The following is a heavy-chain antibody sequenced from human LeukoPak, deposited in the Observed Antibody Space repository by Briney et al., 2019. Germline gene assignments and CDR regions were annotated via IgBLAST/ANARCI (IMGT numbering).Heavy chain of an antibody. Sequence: SETLSLTCTVFGDSIISSSHYWGWIRQPPGKGREWIGSIYYSGSTHFNLSLQSRVTMSVDASKNQFSLKLSSVTAADTAGYYCARHWTGYYYGMDVWGQGTTVTVSS. CDR2: IYYSGST. CDR3: ARHWTGYYYGMDV. J-gene: IGHJ6*02. CDR1: GDSIISSSHY. V-gene: IGHV4-39*01. D-gene: IGHD3/OR15-3a*01.